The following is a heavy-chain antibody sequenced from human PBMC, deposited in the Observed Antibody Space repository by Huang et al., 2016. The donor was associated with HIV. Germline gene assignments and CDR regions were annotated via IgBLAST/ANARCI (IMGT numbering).Heavy chain of an antibody. J-gene: IGHJ4*02. D-gene: IGHD7-27*01. Sequence: QLQLQESGPGLVKPSETLSLTCTVSGGSISSTDYYWGWIRKPPGKGLEWFGSIYYSGNTYYNPSLKSRGIIAVDTSKNQFSLKLTSVTAADTAVYFCAGGNWARAGLLNFDFWGQGTLVPVST. CDR2: IYYSGNT. CDR1: GGSISSTDYY. CDR3: AGGNWARAGLLNFDF. V-gene: IGHV4-39*01.